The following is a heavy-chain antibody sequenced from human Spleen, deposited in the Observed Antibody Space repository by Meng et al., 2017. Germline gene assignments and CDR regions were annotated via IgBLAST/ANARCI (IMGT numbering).Heavy chain of an antibody. CDR3: ARELYSSSWSQLGYFQH. D-gene: IGHD6-13*01. CDR1: GYTFATYD. V-gene: IGHV1-18*01. CDR2: ISGYDGNT. J-gene: IGHJ1*01. Sequence: ASVKVSCKASGYTFATYDISWVRQAPGQGLEWMGWISGYDGNTNYAQKLQGRVTMTTDTSTSTAYMELRSLRSDDTAVYYCARELYSSSWSQLGYFQHWGQGTRVTGSS.